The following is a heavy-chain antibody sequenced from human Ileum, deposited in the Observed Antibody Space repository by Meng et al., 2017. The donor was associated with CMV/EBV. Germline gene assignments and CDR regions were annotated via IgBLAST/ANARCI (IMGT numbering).Heavy chain of an antibody. D-gene: IGHD2-2*01. J-gene: IGHJ5*02. V-gene: IGHV4-59*01. CDR2: VFYTGDT. CDR3: ARGRSCIFGVCYDDHNFFGP. Sequence: SETLSLTCSLSGDNFTSFYWSWVRQPPGRGLEWVGSVFYTGDTKLNPSLQTRLSLSMDTSTNQVSLKLVSLTTADTATYYCARGRSCIFGVCYDDHNFFGPWGQGTLVTVSS. CDR1: GDNFTSFY.